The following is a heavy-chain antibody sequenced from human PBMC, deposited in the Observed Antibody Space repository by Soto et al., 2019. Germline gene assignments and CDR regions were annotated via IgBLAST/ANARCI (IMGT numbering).Heavy chain of an antibody. CDR2: IYHSGST. Sequence: QLQLQESGSGLVKPSQTLSLTCALSGGSISSGGYSWSWIRQPPGKGLEWIGYIYHSGSTYYNPSLKSRVTISVDRSKNQFSLKLSSVTAADTAVYYCARGLYRGWYFDLWGRGTLVTVSS. CDR3: ARGLYRGWYFDL. CDR1: GGSISSGGYS. V-gene: IGHV4-30-2*01. J-gene: IGHJ2*01.